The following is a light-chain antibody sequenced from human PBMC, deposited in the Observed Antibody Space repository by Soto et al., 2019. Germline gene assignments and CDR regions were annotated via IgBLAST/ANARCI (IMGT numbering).Light chain of an antibody. CDR2: GAS. CDR3: QQYGSSRFT. Sequence: EIALTQSPGTLSLSPGEIATLSCRASQSISSSYLAWYQQKPGQAPRLLVYGASSRATGIPDRFSGSGSGTDFTLTISRLEPEDFAVYYCQQYGSSRFTFGPGTKVDIK. V-gene: IGKV3-20*01. J-gene: IGKJ3*01. CDR1: QSISSSY.